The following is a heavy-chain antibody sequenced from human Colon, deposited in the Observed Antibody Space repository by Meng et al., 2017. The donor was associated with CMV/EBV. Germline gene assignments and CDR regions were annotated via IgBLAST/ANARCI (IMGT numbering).Heavy chain of an antibody. CDR1: GFTFSIYE. J-gene: IGHJ4*02. V-gene: IGHV3-48*03. D-gene: IGHD1-26*01. Sequence: LTISCAASGFTFSIYEMNWVRQAPGKGLEWVSFISNSGSTIYYADSVKGRFTISRDNAKNSLYLQMNSLRAEDTAVYYCARDLLDGSYRVLDYWGQGTLVTVSS. CDR3: ARDLLDGSYRVLDY. CDR2: ISNSGSTI.